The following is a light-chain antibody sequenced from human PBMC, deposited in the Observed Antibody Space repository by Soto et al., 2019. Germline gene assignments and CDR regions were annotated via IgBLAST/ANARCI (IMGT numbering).Light chain of an antibody. CDR2: GAS. CDR1: QSVSSSY. CDR3: QQYGSSWT. V-gene: IGKV3-20*01. J-gene: IGKJ1*01. Sequence: EIVLTQSPGTLSLSPGERATLSCRAGQSVSSSYLAWYQQKPGQAPRLLIYGASSGATGIPDRFSGSGSGTDFTLTISRLEPEDFAVYYCQQYGSSWTFGQGTKVEIK.